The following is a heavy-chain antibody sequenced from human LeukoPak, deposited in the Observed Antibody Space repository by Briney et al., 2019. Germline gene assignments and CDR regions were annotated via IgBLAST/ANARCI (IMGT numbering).Heavy chain of an antibody. CDR3: AREPFLSYSPYYYYGMDV. J-gene: IGHJ6*02. CDR1: GGSISSYY. D-gene: IGHD2-15*01. Sequence: SETLSLTCTVSGGSISSYYWSWIRQPAGKGLEGIGRIYTSGSTNYNPSLKSRVTMSVDTSKNQFSLKLSSVTAADTAVYYCAREPFLSYSPYYYYGMDVWGQGTTVTVSS. V-gene: IGHV4-4*07. CDR2: IYTSGST.